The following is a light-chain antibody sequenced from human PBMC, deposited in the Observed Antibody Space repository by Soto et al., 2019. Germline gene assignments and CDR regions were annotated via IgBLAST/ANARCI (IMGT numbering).Light chain of an antibody. CDR3: QQYESTPPT. Sequence: DIVMTQSPDSLAVSLGERATINCKSSQSVLSSSNNKNYLAWYQQRPGQPPKLLIYWASTRESGVPDRFSGSESGTDFTLTITSLQAEDVAVYYCQQYESTPPTFGQGTKLEIK. V-gene: IGKV4-1*01. J-gene: IGKJ2*01. CDR2: WAS. CDR1: QSVLSSSNNKNY.